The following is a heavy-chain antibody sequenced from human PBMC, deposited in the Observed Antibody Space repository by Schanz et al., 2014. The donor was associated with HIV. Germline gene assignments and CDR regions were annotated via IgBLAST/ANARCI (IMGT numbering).Heavy chain of an antibody. CDR1: GFTFDDYT. CDR3: ARQGLRFSFWLDY. Sequence: VHLVESGGGVVQPGRSLRISCAASGFTFDDYTMHWVRQAPGKGLEWVSLITWDGVSTYYADSVKGRFTISRDNSKNTLYLQMNNLRAEDTAVYGCARQGLRFSFWLDYWGQCTPVTVS. D-gene: IGHD4-17*01. V-gene: IGHV3-43*01. J-gene: IGHJ4*02. CDR2: ITWDGVST.